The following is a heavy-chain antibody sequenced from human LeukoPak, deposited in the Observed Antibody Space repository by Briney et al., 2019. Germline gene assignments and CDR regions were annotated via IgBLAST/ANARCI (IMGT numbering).Heavy chain of an antibody. CDR1: GYTFTGYY. V-gene: IGHV1-2*02. Sequence: ASVKVSCKASGYTFTGYYMYWVRQAPGQGLEWMGWINPNSGGTNYAQRFQGRVTMTRDTSISTAYMELSRLRSDDTAVYYCAREGGDCSSTSCYSWFDPWGQGTLVTVSS. CDR3: AREGGDCSSTSCYSWFDP. J-gene: IGHJ5*02. D-gene: IGHD2-2*02. CDR2: INPNSGGT.